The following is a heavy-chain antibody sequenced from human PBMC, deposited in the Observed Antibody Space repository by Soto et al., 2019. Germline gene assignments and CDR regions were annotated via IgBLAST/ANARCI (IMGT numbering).Heavy chain of an antibody. D-gene: IGHD5-12*01. CDR2: ISGSSGNI. J-gene: IGHJ6*03. Sequence: QVQLVESGGGLGKPGESLRLSCAASGFTFSDYYMSWTRQAPGKGLEWVAYISGSSGNIYYADSVKGRFTISRDNAKNSLYLQMNSLRADDTAVYYCARDRYSGSHAYMDVWGNGTTVTVSS. CDR1: GFTFSDYY. V-gene: IGHV3-11*01. CDR3: ARDRYSGSHAYMDV.